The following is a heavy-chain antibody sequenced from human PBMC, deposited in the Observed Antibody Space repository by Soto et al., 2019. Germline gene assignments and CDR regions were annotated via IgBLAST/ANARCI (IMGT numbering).Heavy chain of an antibody. V-gene: IGHV4-34*01. CDR2: INHSGST. Sequence: SETLSLGSAVYGGCFSGYYWRWIRQRPGKGLEWIGEINHSGSTNYNPSLKSRVTISVDTSKNKFYRKLSSVTAADTAVYYCASGAPRYYFYTVVWRKGTPVTVSS. CDR1: GGCFSGYY. J-gene: IGHJ6*03. CDR3: ASGAPRYYFYTVV. D-gene: IGHD6-6*01.